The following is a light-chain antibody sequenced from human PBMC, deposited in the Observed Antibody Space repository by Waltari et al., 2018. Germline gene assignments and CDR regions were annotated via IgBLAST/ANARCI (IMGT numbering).Light chain of an antibody. V-gene: IGKV1-39*01. CDR3: QQSYNTPRT. CDR1: QSIANY. Sequence: DIQMTQPPSSPSSSVGDRVTITCRASQSIANYLNWYQQKPGKAPELLIYAASSLRSGVPSRFSGSGSGTDFTLTISSLQPEDFATYYCQQSYNTPRTFGQGTKVEIK. J-gene: IGKJ1*01. CDR2: AAS.